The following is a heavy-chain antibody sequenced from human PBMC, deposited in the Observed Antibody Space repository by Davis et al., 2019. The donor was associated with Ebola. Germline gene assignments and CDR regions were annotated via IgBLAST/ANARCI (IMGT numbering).Heavy chain of an antibody. CDR2: ISAYNGNT. Sequence: ASVKVSCKASGYTFTCYAISWVRHAPGQGLEWMGWISAYNGNTNYAQKVQGRVTMTTDTSTGTAYLDLRSLRSDDTAVYFCARTSIVGTTTTASDIWGQGTLVTVSS. CDR1: GYTFTCYA. D-gene: IGHD1-26*01. CDR3: ARTSIVGTTTTASDI. V-gene: IGHV1-18*01. J-gene: IGHJ3*02.